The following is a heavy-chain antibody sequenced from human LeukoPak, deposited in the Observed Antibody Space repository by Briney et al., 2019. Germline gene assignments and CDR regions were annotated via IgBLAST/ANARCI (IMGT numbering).Heavy chain of an antibody. CDR2: ISAYNGNT. CDR3: ARDRSMVRGRLYWFDP. Sequence: ASVKVSCKASGYTFTSYGISWVRQAPGQGLEWMGWISAYNGNTNYAQKLQGRVTMTTDTSTSTAYMELRSLRSDDTAVYYCARDRSMVRGRLYWFDPWSQGTLVTVSS. D-gene: IGHD3-10*01. J-gene: IGHJ5*02. V-gene: IGHV1-18*01. CDR1: GYTFTSYG.